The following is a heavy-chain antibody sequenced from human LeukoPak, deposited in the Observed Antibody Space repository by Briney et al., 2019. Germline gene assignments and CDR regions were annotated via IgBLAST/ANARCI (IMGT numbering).Heavy chain of an antibody. CDR1: GGSFSGYY. CDR3: ARDWGVVPAAIVDY. J-gene: IGHJ4*02. Sequence: PSETLSLTCAVYGGSFSGYYWSWIRQPPGKGLEWIGEINHSGSTNYNPSLKSRVTISVDTSKNQFSLKLSSVTAADTAVYYCARDWGVVPAAIVDYWGQGTLVTVSS. V-gene: IGHV4-34*01. D-gene: IGHD2-2*01. CDR2: INHSGST.